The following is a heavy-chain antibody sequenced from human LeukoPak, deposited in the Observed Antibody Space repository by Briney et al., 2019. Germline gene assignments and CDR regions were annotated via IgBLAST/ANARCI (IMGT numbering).Heavy chain of an antibody. V-gene: IGHV1-69*04. CDR3: ARDPSPTYSYDPI. J-gene: IGHJ3*02. Sequence: GASVKVSCKASGGTFSSYAISWVRQAPGQGLEWMGRIIPILGIANYAQKFQGRVTITADKSTSTAYMELSSLRSEDTAVYYCARDPSPTYSYDPIGGKGTMVTVSS. D-gene: IGHD3-22*01. CDR2: IIPILGIA. CDR1: GGTFSSYA.